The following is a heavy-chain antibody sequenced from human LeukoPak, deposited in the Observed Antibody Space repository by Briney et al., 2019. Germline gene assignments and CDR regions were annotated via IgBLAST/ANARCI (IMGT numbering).Heavy chain of an antibody. D-gene: IGHD3-22*01. Sequence: GGSLRLSCAASGFTFTSYTMNWVRQAPGKGLEWVSAISGSGGSTYYADSVKGRFTISRDNSKNTLYLQMNSLRAEDTAVYYCAKYGDYDSFLDYFDYWGQGTLVTVSS. J-gene: IGHJ4*02. CDR3: AKYGDYDSFLDYFDY. CDR2: ISGSGGST. V-gene: IGHV3-23*01. CDR1: GFTFTSYT.